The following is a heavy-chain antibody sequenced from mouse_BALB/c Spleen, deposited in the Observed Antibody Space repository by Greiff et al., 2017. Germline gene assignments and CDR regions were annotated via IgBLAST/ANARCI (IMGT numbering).Heavy chain of an antibody. J-gene: IGHJ2*01. V-gene: IGHV1S22*01. D-gene: IGHD1-1*01. Sequence: LQQPGSELVRPGASVKLSCKASGYTFTSYWMHWVKQRPGQGLEWIGNIYPGSGSTNYDEKFKSKATLTVDTSSSTAYMQLSSLTSEDSAVYYCTRRGDYYGRDYWGQGTTLTVSS. CDR2: IYPGSGST. CDR3: TRRGDYYGRDY. CDR1: GYTFTSYW.